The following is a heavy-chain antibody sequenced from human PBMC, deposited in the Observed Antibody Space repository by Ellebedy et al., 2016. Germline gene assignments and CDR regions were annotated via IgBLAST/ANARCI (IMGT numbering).Heavy chain of an antibody. CDR3: AGAGYGGSLVWFDP. CDR1: GGSISSSSYY. J-gene: IGHJ5*02. V-gene: IGHV4-61*05. D-gene: IGHD1-26*01. Sequence: SETLSLTCTVSGGSISSSSYYWGWIRQPPGKGLEWIGSIYYSRSTNYNPSFTSRVTISIDTSKNQFSLRLTSVTAADTAVYYCAGAGYGGSLVWFDPWGQGALVTVSS. CDR2: IYYSRST.